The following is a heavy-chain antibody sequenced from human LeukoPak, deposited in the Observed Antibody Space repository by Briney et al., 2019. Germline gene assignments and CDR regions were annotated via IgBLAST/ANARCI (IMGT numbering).Heavy chain of an antibody. CDR3: AREIKVTTGRGDAFDI. CDR2: ISGSDNTI. D-gene: IGHD4-17*01. CDR1: GFTFSSYW. V-gene: IGHV3-48*04. J-gene: IGHJ3*02. Sequence: PGGSLRLSCAASGFTFSSYWMHWVRQAPGKGLEWVSYISGSDNTIYYADSVKGRFTISRDNAKNSLYLQMNSLRADDTAVYYCAREIKVTTGRGDAFDIWGQGTMVTVSS.